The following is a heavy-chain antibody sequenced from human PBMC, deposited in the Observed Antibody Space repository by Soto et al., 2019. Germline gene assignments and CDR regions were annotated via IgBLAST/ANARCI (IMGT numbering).Heavy chain of an antibody. J-gene: IGHJ4*02. CDR1: GFTFSSCA. CDR2: ISDIGGST. CDR3: AKDKPAAGSQWLVPI. D-gene: IGHD6-19*01. V-gene: IGHV3-23*01. Sequence: PGGSLRLSCAASGFTFSSCAMTWVRQAPGMGLQWVSAISDIGGSTYYADSVRGRFTISRDNSKNTLYLQLNSLGAEDTAVYYCAKDKPAAGSQWLVPIWGRGTLVTVSS.